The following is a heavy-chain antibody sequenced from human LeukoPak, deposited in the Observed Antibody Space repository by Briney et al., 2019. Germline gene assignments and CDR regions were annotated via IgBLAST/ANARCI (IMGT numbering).Heavy chain of an antibody. CDR2: ISSSSSYI. V-gene: IGHV3-21*01. D-gene: IGHD3-3*01. J-gene: IGHJ6*02. CDR1: GFTFSSFS. Sequence: GGSLTLSCAASGFTFSSFSMNWVRQATGKGLEWVSSISSSSSYIYYVDSMKGRFTISRDNAKNSLYLQMNSLRAEDTAVYYCARDAMKVYYDFCSGYLGMDVWGQGTTVTVSS. CDR3: ARDAMKVYYDFCSGYLGMDV.